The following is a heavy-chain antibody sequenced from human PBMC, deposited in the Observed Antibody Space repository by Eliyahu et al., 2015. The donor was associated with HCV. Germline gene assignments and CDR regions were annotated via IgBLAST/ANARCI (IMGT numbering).Heavy chain of an antibody. CDR2: ITTSGVST. D-gene: IGHD3-3*01. CDR1: GFTFSSHA. V-gene: IGHV3-23*01. CDR3: ARVRDFWSGSSSSFWNFDL. Sequence: EVQLLESGGDLVQPGGSLRLSCAASGFTFSSHAMGWVRLAPGKGLGWVSAITTSGVSTYYADSVKGRFTISRDNSKNTLSLHMDSLRTDDTAVYYCARVRDFWSGSSSSFWNFDLWGRGTLVSVSS. J-gene: IGHJ2*01.